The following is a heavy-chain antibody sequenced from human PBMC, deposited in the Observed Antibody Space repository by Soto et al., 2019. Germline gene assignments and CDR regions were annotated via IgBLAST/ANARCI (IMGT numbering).Heavy chain of an antibody. CDR2: MIVNSGHT. V-gene: IGHV1-8*01. CDR3: ARGGEYGTFGAFDI. Sequence: QVQMEQSGAEVKKPGASVKVSCKASGYSFTNYDINWVRQAPGQGLEWMGRMIVNSGHTGYAQKFQGRVIMTRSTSISTAYMELSSLRSEDTAVYYCARGGEYGTFGAFDIWGQGTMVTVSS. CDR1: GYSFTNYD. D-gene: IGHD3-10*01. J-gene: IGHJ3*02.